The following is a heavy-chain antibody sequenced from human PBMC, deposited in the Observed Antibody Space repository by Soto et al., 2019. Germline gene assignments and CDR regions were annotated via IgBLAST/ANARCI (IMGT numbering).Heavy chain of an antibody. Sequence: SETLSLTCAVYGGSFSGYYWSWVRQPPGKGPEWIGEINHSGSTNYNPSLKSRVTISVDTSKNQFSVNLRSVTAADTAVYFCARGTWEIRFDPWGQGTLVTVSS. J-gene: IGHJ5*02. V-gene: IGHV4-34*01. CDR2: INHSGST. CDR3: ARGTWEIRFDP. CDR1: GGSFSGYY. D-gene: IGHD1-26*01.